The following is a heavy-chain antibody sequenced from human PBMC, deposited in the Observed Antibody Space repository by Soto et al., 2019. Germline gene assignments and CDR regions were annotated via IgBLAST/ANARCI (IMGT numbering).Heavy chain of an antibody. CDR1: GFTFRDHY. CDR2: TRNKANSYTT. Sequence: EVQLVESGGGLVQPGGSLRLSCAASGFTFRDHYMDWVRQAPGKGLEWVGRTRNKANSYTTEYAASVKGRFTISRDDSKNSLYLQMNRLKTEDTAVYYCARVSSVSDYWGQGTLVTVSS. J-gene: IGHJ4*02. CDR3: ARVSSVSDY. D-gene: IGHD2-8*01. V-gene: IGHV3-72*01.